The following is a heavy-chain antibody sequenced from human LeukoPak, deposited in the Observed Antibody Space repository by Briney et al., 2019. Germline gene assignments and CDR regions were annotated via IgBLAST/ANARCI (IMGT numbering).Heavy chain of an antibody. J-gene: IGHJ4*02. CDR1: GFTFSSYA. CDR2: ISGSGGST. D-gene: IGHD6-13*01. CDR3: ARDPGLMRAAACGDY. V-gene: IGHV3-23*01. Sequence: GGSLRLSCAASGFTFSSYAMSWVRQAPGKGLEWVSAISGSGGSTYYADSVKGRFTISRDNSKNTLYLQMNSLRAEDTAVYYCARDPGLMRAAACGDYWGQGTLVIVSS.